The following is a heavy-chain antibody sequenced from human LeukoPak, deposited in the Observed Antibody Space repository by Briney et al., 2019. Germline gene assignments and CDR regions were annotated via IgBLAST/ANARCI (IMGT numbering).Heavy chain of an antibody. CDR1: GGTFSSYA. Sequence: ASVKVSCKASGGTFSSYAISWVRQAPGQGLEWMGGIIPIFGTANYAQKFQDRVTITTDESTSTAYMELTSLRSEDTAVYYCARGRRRSGSGYDFTLCFDYWGQGTLVTVSS. CDR2: IIPIFGTA. CDR3: ARGRRRSGSGYDFTLCFDY. D-gene: IGHD5-12*01. V-gene: IGHV1-69*05. J-gene: IGHJ4*02.